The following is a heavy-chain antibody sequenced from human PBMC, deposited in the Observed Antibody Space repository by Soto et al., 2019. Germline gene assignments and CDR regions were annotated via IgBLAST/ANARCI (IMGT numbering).Heavy chain of an antibody. CDR1: GFSLSTSGVG. Sequence: QITLKESGPTLMKPTQTLTLTCTLSGFSLSTSGVGVGWIRQTPEKALEWLALLYWYDDKRYSPSLKSRLTINKDTSKHQVVLTTSNIDPVSTATDSCAWYFYESSGYSPWDYGMEVCGQGTKVTVSS. CDR2: LYWYDDK. J-gene: IGHJ6*02. D-gene: IGHD3-22*01. CDR3: AWYFYESSGYSPWDYGMEV. V-gene: IGHV2-5*01.